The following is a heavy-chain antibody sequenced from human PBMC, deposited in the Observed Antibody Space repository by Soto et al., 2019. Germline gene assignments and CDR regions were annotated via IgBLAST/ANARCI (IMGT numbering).Heavy chain of an antibody. Sequence: EEQLLESGGGLVQPGGSLRLSCAASGFTFSSYAMSWVRQAPGKGLEWVSAISGSGGSTYYADSVKGRFTISRDNSTNTVYLQMNSLRAEDTAVYYCAKDLDGEAVYYYYGMDVWGQGTTVTVSS. CDR2: ISGSGGST. V-gene: IGHV3-23*01. CDR3: AKDLDGEAVYYYYGMDV. D-gene: IGHD3-10*01. CDR1: GFTFSSYA. J-gene: IGHJ6*02.